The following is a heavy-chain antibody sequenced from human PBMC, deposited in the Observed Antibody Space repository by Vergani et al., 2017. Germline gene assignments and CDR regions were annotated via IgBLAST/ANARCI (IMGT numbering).Heavy chain of an antibody. D-gene: IGHD2-2*01. Sequence: QVQLVESGGGLVKPGGSLRLSCAASGFTFRDYYMSWIRQAPGKGLEWVSYISSRGSTIYYADSVKGRFTIYRDNAKNSLYLQMSSLRAEDTAVYYCARNLGYCSSTSCYGDAFDIWGQGTMVTVSS. V-gene: IGHV3-11*01. CDR1: GFTFRDYY. CDR3: ARNLGYCSSTSCYGDAFDI. J-gene: IGHJ3*02. CDR2: ISSRGSTI.